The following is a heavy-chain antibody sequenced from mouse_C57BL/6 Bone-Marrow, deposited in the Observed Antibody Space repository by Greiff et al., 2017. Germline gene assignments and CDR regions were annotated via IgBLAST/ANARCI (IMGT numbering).Heavy chain of an antibody. V-gene: IGHV1-53*01. CDR2: INPSNGGT. CDR3: ARKNYSNQAWFAY. J-gene: IGHJ3*01. CDR1: GYTFTSYW. Sequence: QVHVKQPGTELVKPGASVKLSCKASGYTFTSYWMHWVKQRPGQGLEWIGNINPSNGGTNYNEKFKSKATLTVDKSSSTAYMQLSSLTSEDSAVYYCARKNYSNQAWFAYWGQGTLVTVSA. D-gene: IGHD2-5*01.